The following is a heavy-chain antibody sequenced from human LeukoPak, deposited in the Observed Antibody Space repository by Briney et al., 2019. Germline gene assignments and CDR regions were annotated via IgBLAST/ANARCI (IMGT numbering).Heavy chain of an antibody. CDR3: ANDLGVFTPEDAFDI. V-gene: IGHV3-33*06. CDR2: ICYDGSNK. J-gene: IGHJ3*02. D-gene: IGHD3-16*01. Sequence: GGSLRLSCAASGFTFSSYGEHWVRHAPRKGLERGAVICYDGSNKYYAESLKGRFTISRDNSKNTLYLQMNSLRAEDTAVYYCANDLGVFTPEDAFDIWGEGTMVTVSS. CDR1: GFTFSSYG.